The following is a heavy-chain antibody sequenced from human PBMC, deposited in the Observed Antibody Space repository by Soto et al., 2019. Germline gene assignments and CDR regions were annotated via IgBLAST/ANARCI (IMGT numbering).Heavy chain of an antibody. Sequence: QLQLQESGPGLVKPSETLSLTCTVSGGSISSSSYYWGWIRQPPGKGLEWIGSIYYSGSTYYNPSQRLRVTLSVDTSKIQYSLKLSSVTAADTAVYYCATVWFGESDQWGQGTLVTVSA. CDR2: IYYSGST. CDR3: ATVWFGESDQ. J-gene: IGHJ1*01. V-gene: IGHV4-39*01. D-gene: IGHD3-10*01. CDR1: GGSISSSSYY.